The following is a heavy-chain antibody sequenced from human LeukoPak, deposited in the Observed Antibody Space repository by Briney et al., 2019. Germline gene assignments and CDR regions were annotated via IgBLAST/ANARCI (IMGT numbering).Heavy chain of an antibody. CDR2: IYYSGST. V-gene: IGHV4-59*01. D-gene: IGHD6-13*01. J-gene: IGHJ4*02. CDR3: ARGLYIAAAGPYYFDY. CDR1: GGSISSYY. Sequence: TSETLSLTCTVSGGSISSYYWSWIRQPPGKGLEWIGYIYYSGSTNYNPSLKSRVTISVDTSKNQFSLKLSSVTAADTAVYYCARGLYIAAAGPYYFDYWGQGTLVTVSS.